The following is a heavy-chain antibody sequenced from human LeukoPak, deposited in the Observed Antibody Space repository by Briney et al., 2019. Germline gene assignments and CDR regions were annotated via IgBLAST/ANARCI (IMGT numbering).Heavy chain of an antibody. CDR3: AVWNGYHDFWSGPFDY. V-gene: IGHV1-2*02. D-gene: IGHD3-3*01. Sequence: ASVKVSCKPSGYTFIGHYIHWVRQAPGQGLEWMGWINPNGGGTNYAQKFQGRVTMTRDTSVSTAYMELSGLRSDDTAVYYSAVWNGYHDFWSGPFDYWGQGTRVTVSS. CDR1: GYTFIGHY. CDR2: INPNGGGT. J-gene: IGHJ4*02.